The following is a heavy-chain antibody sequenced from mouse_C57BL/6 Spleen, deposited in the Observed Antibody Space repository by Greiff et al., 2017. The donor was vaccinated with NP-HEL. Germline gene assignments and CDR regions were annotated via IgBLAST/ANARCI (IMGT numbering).Heavy chain of an antibody. CDR3: ASPPYYDYDWFAY. V-gene: IGHV3-6*01. Sequence: EVQLQESGPGLVKPSQSLSLTCSVTGYSITSGYYWNWIRQFPGNILEWMGYISYDGSNNYNPSLKNRISITRDTSTNQFFLKLNSVTTEDTATYYCASPPYYDYDWFAYWGQGTLVTVSA. CDR2: ISYDGSN. J-gene: IGHJ3*01. CDR1: GYSITSGYY. D-gene: IGHD2-4*01.